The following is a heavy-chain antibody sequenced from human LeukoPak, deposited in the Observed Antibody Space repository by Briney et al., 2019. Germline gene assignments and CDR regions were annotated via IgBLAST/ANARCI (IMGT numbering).Heavy chain of an antibody. Sequence: PSETLSLTCAVSGGSISSGGYYWSWIRQHPGKGLEWIGYIHNSGSTYYNPSLKSPVSISVDTSKSHFSLRLSSVTAADTAVYYCARGEYHGSGSYYPGDYWGQGTLVTVSS. V-gene: IGHV4-31*11. D-gene: IGHD3-10*01. CDR1: GGSISSGGYY. J-gene: IGHJ4*02. CDR2: IHNSGST. CDR3: ARGEYHGSGSYYPGDY.